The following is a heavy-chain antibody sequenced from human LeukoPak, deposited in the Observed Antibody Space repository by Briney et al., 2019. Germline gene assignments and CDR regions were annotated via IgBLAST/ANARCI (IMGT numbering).Heavy chain of an antibody. J-gene: IGHJ6*02. CDR1: GGTFSTTT. Sequence: ASVKVSCKASGGTFSTTTINWVRQAPGQGLEWMGGITPIFRTPNYAQKFQGRVTITAVESMSTAYMELSRLRFEDTAVYYCAREHILPYYYDSSGYNGMDVWGQGTTVTVSS. CDR2: ITPIFRTP. D-gene: IGHD3-22*01. V-gene: IGHV1-69*13. CDR3: AREHILPYYYDSSGYNGMDV.